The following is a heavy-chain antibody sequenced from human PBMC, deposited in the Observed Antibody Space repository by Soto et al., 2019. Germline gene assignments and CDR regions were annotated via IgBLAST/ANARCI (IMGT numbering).Heavy chain of an antibody. CDR1: GHRFTDHF. CDR3: ARGEPDPGFGP. D-gene: IGHD3-16*01. J-gene: IGHJ5*02. CDR2: INPNTGVT. Sequence: AAVNVGSKGSGHRFTDHFIQWVRQAPGQGLEWMGWINPNTGVTNYAQRFKGRVTMTRDTSITTAYVDLTSLTSDDTSVYYCARGEPDPGFGPWGQVTLVTVTS. V-gene: IGHV1-2*02.